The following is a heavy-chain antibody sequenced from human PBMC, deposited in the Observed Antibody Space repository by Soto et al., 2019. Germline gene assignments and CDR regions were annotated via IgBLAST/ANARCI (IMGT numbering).Heavy chain of an antibody. V-gene: IGHV1-24*01. CDR1: GYTLTELS. J-gene: IGHJ5*02. CDR2: FDPEDGET. Sequence: ASVKVSCKVSGYTLTELSMHWVRQAPGKGLEWMGGFDPEDGETIYAQKFPGRVTMTEDTSTDTAYMELSSLRSEDTAVYYCAGLHTYYDFWSGYPTPGSGWFDPWGQGTLVTVSS. CDR3: AGLHTYYDFWSGYPTPGSGWFDP. D-gene: IGHD3-3*01.